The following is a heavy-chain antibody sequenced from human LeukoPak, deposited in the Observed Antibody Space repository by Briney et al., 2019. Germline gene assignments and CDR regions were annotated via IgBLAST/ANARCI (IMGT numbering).Heavy chain of an antibody. J-gene: IGHJ4*02. Sequence: ASVKVSCKASGYTFTSYGISWVRQAPGQGLEYMGWISAADGTTNYAQKVQGRVTMTTDTSTSTAYMELRSLRSDDTAVYYCARCGAAVTTHFSHWGQGTLVTVSS. CDR1: GYTFTSYG. CDR2: ISAADGTT. D-gene: IGHD4-17*01. CDR3: ARCGAAVTTHFSH. V-gene: IGHV1-18*01.